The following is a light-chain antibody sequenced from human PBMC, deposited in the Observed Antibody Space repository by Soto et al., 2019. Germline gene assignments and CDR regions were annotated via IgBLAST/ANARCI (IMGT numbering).Light chain of an antibody. Sequence: QSVLTQPASVSGSPGQSIAISCTGTSSDVGGYTYVSWYQQHPGKAPKLMIYDVSARPSGVSHRFSGSKSDNTASLTISGLQAEDEADYYCSSYTSSNNVVFGGGTKVTVL. V-gene: IGLV2-14*01. CDR2: DVS. CDR1: SSDVGGYTY. CDR3: SSYTSSNNVV. J-gene: IGLJ2*01.